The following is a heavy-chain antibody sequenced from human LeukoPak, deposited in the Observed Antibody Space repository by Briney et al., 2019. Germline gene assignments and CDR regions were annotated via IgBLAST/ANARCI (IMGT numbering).Heavy chain of an antibody. J-gene: IGHJ6*04. CDR2: INHSGST. CDR3: AREAMVRGLDV. CDR1: GGSFSGYY. V-gene: IGHV4-34*01. D-gene: IGHD3-10*01. Sequence: PSETLSLTCAVYGGSFSGYYWSWIRQPPGKGLEWIGEINHSGSTNYNPSLKSRVTISVDTSKNQFSLKLSSVTAADTAVYYCAREAMVRGLDVWGKGTTVTVSS.